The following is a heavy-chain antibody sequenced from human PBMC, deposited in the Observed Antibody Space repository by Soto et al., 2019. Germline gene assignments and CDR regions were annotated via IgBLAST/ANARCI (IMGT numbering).Heavy chain of an antibody. Sequence: GGSLRLSCAASGFTFSSYAMSWVRQAPGKGLEWVSAISGSGGSTYYADSVKGRFTISRDNSKNTLYLQMNSLRAEDTAVYYCATATRGIAVAGHLGGYYRYGLAVSGRRTTVLVSS. CDR2: ISGSGGST. CDR3: ATATRGIAVAGHLGGYYRYGLAV. V-gene: IGHV3-23*01. J-gene: IGHJ6*02. D-gene: IGHD6-19*01. CDR1: GFTFSSYA.